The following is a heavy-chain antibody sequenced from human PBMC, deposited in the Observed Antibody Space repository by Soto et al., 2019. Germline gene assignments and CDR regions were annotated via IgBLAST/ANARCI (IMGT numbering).Heavy chain of an antibody. V-gene: IGHV3-30*18. D-gene: IGHD2-21*01. Sequence: GGSLRLSCAASGFTFSSYGMHWVRQAPGKGLEWVAVISYDGSNKYYADSVKGRFTISRDNSKNTLYLQMNSLGAEDTAVYYCAKGAPPEDSQYYFDYWGQGTLVTVSS. CDR2: ISYDGSNK. J-gene: IGHJ4*02. CDR1: GFTFSSYG. CDR3: AKGAPPEDSQYYFDY.